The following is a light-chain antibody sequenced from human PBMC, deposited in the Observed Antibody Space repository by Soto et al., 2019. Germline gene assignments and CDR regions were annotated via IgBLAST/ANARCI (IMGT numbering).Light chain of an antibody. CDR2: GAS. Sequence: EIVLTQSPGTLSLSPGEGATLSCRASQSVSSSYIAWYQQRPGQTPSLLIYGASTRATGIPARFSGSGSGTDFTLTISSVESEDFAIYYCQQHNDWPTFGQGTRLEIK. CDR1: QSVSSSY. J-gene: IGKJ5*01. CDR3: QQHNDWPT. V-gene: IGKV3D-7*01.